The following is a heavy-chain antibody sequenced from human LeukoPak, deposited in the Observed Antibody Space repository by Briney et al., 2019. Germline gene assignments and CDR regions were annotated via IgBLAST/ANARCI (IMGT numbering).Heavy chain of an antibody. D-gene: IGHD6-13*01. V-gene: IGHV3-74*01. CDR3: ARDPASAAAGTLRYYYYGMDV. Sequence: PGGSLRLSCAASGFTFSSYWMHWVRQAPGKGLVWVSRINSDGSSTSYADSVKGRFTISRDNAKNTLYLQMNSLRAEDTAVYYCARDPASAAAGTLRYYYYGMDVWGQGTTVTVSS. J-gene: IGHJ6*02. CDR1: GFTFSSYW. CDR2: INSDGSST.